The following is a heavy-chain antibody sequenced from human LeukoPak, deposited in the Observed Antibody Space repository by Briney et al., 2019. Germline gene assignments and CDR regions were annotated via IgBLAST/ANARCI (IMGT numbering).Heavy chain of an antibody. V-gene: IGHV4-61*05. D-gene: IGHD3-22*01. CDR2: IYYSGST. CDR1: GGPISSSSYY. Sequence: SETLSLTCTVSGGPISSSSYYWGWIRQPPGKGLEWIGYIYYSGSTNYNPFLKSRVTISVDTSKNQFSLKLSSVTAADTAVYYCARGYYYDSSGSHGGYYFDYWGQGTLVTVSS. J-gene: IGHJ4*02. CDR3: ARGYYYDSSGSHGGYYFDY.